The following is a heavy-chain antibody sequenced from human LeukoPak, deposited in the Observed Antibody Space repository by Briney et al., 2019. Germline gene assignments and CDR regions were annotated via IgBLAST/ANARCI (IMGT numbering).Heavy chain of an antibody. J-gene: IGHJ5*02. CDR2: ISSSSSYT. Sequence: GGSLRHSCAASGYTFSDYYMSWIRQAPGKGLEWVSYISSSSSYTNYADSVKGRFTISRDNAKNSLYLQTNSLRAEDTAVYYCAIVVGCSGGSCYSGWFYPWGQGTLVTVSS. V-gene: IGHV3-11*06. CDR1: GYTFSDYY. CDR3: AIVVGCSGGSCYSGWFYP. D-gene: IGHD2-15*01.